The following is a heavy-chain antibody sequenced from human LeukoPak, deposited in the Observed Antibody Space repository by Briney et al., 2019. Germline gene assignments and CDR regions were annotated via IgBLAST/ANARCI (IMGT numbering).Heavy chain of an antibody. D-gene: IGHD3-16*01. CDR3: ARAPFDDVGWFDR. CDR2: SNPNGDST. Sequence: GASVTVSCKASGYTFTIYYMHWVRQAPGQGGERVGMSNPNGDSTSYPQKFQRRGTMTRDTSTSTVYMELSSLRSEDTAVYYCARAPFDDVGWFDRWGQGTLVTVSS. CDR1: GYTFTIYY. J-gene: IGHJ5*02. V-gene: IGHV1-46*01.